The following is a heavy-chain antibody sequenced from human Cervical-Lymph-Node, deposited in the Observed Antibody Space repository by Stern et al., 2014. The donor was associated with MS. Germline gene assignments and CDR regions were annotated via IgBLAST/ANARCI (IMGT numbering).Heavy chain of an antibody. CDR3: ARWGSPVTNYYFDY. CDR1: GYPFTGFY. V-gene: IGHV1-2*06. CDR2: INPKSGDT. D-gene: IGHD4-17*01. J-gene: IGHJ4*02. Sequence: VQLVESGAEVKKPGASVKGYCKASGYPFTGFYMHWVRQAPGQGPEWMGRINPKSGDTWYAQQFQGRVTMTSDTSIGTAYMELSRLRSDDTAFYYCARWGSPVTNYYFDYWGQGTLVTVSS.